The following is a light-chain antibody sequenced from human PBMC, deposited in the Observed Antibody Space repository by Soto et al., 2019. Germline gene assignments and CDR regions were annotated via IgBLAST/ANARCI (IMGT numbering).Light chain of an antibody. CDR1: SSDVGGYNY. Sequence: QSALTQPASVSGSPGQSITISCTGSSSDVGGYNYVSWYQQYPGKAPKLMSYEVSNRPSGVSNRFSGSKSGNTASLTISGIQAEDEADYYCSSYTSSSTPVVFGGGTKLTVL. CDR2: EVS. CDR3: SSYTSSSTPVV. J-gene: IGLJ2*01. V-gene: IGLV2-14*01.